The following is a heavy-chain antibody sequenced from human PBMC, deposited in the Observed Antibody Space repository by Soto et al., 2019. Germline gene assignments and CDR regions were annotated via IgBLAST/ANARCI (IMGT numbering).Heavy chain of an antibody. CDR1: GYTFTSYG. J-gene: IGHJ6*02. CDR2: ISAYNGNT. Sequence: ASVKVSCKASGYTFTSYGISWVRQAPGQGLEWMGWISAYNGNTNYAQKLQGRVTMTTDTSTSTAYMKLRSLRSDDTDVYYCARDRITGTTSYYYGMDVWGQGTTVTVSS. V-gene: IGHV1-18*01. D-gene: IGHD1-7*01. CDR3: ARDRITGTTSYYYGMDV.